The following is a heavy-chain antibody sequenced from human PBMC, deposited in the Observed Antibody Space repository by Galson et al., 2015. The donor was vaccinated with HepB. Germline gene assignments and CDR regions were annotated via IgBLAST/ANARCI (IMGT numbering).Heavy chain of an antibody. D-gene: IGHD3-3*02. J-gene: IGHJ4*02. CDR1: GFSFSRVF. V-gene: IGHV3-15*07. CDR2: IKSNDEGATQ. Sequence: SLGLSCAGSGFSFSRVFMNWARQAPGKGLEWVGRIKSNDEGATQDYATPVNGRFTSSRDDSKNTSYLQMDNLKLEDTARYYCNTEGICGVIKRSDYWGQGSLVSVSS. CDR3: NTEGICGVIKRSDY.